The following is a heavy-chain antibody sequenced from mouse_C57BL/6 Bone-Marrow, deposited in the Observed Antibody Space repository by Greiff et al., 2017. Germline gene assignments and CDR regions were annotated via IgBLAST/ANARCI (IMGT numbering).Heavy chain of an antibody. CDR3: ARADYYGSSYAFDY. J-gene: IGHJ2*01. V-gene: IGHV1-81*01. CDR1: GYTFTSYG. D-gene: IGHD1-1*01. Sequence: VQLVESGAELARPGASVKLSCKASGYTFTSYGISWVKQRPGQGLEWIGEIYPRSGNTYYNEKFKGKATLTADKSSSTAYMELRSLTTEDSAIYSCARADYYGSSYAFDYWGQGTTLTVSS. CDR2: IYPRSGNT.